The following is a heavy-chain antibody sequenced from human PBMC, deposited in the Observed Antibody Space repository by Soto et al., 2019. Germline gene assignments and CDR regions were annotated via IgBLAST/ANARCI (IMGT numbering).Heavy chain of an antibody. CDR1: GYTFSGNY. V-gene: IGHV1-2*02. D-gene: IGHD3-10*01. CDR3: TRQIRRISYTLDY. J-gene: IGHJ4*02. CDR2: INPNSGGA. Sequence: ASVKVYCNASGYTFSGNYIHWVRQAPGQGLEWMGWINPNSGGANYAQKFQGRFTISRDDSKSIAYLQMNSLKTEDTAVYYCTRQIRRISYTLDYWGQGTLVTVSS.